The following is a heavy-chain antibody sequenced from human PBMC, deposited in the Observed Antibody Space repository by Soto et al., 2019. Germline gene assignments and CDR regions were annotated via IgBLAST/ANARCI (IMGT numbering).Heavy chain of an antibody. V-gene: IGHV4-59*08. CDR2: VFSSGST. D-gene: IGHD6-19*01. Sequence: QVQLQESGPGLLKPSETLSLTCTISGASTGGYYWSWIRQSPGRGLEWIGYVFSSGSTNYSPSLHSRVAISIDTSKRQFFLKLTSVTAAHTALYYCARHWWSSGSYLVFDSWGQGTQVTVSS. CDR1: GASTGGYY. CDR3: ARHWWSSGSYLVFDS. J-gene: IGHJ4*02.